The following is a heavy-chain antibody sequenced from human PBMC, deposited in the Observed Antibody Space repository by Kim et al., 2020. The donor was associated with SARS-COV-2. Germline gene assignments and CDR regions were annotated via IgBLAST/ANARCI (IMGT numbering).Heavy chain of an antibody. CDR1: GGSISSGGYY. V-gene: IGHV4-31*03. J-gene: IGHJ4*02. Sequence: SETLSLTCTVSGGSISSGGYYWSWIRQHPGKGLEWIGYIYYSGSTYYNPSLKSRVTISVDTSKNQFSLKLSSVTAADTAVYYCASERYYYDSSGYLYYFDYWGQGTLVTVSS. CDR2: IYYSGST. D-gene: IGHD3-22*01. CDR3: ASERYYYDSSGYLYYFDY.